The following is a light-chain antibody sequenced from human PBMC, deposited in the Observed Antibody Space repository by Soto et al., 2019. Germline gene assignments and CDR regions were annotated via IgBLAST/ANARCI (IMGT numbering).Light chain of an antibody. J-gene: IGLJ1*01. Sequence: QSVLTQPASVSGSPGQSITISCTGTSSDVGGYNYVSWYQQHPGKAPKLMIYEVSNRPSGVSNRFSGSKSGNTASLTISGLQAEDEADYYCSSYTRSSTLVFGTGTQLTV. CDR1: SSDVGGYNY. CDR3: SSYTRSSTLV. CDR2: EVS. V-gene: IGLV2-14*01.